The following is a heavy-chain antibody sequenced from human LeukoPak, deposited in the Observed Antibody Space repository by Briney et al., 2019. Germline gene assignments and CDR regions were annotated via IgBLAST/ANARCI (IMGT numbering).Heavy chain of an antibody. CDR2: IKHDGSEE. CDR1: GFTFSSYW. CDR3: VRGFFWF. Sequence: GGSLRLSCAASGFTFSSYWMSWVLQAPGRGLEWVANIKHDGSEEYYVDSVRGRFSISRDNAKNSLYLQMKNMRAEDTAVYYCVRGFFWFWGQGTQVTVSS. V-gene: IGHV3-7*04. J-gene: IGHJ4*02. D-gene: IGHD3-3*01.